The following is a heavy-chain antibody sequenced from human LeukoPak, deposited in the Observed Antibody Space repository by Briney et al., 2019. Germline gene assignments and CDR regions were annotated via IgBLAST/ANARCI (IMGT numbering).Heavy chain of an antibody. CDR3: AALHTGTFVDY. CDR1: GFSFSGYG. J-gene: IGHJ4*02. CDR2: IRYDGSTK. D-gene: IGHD4-17*01. V-gene: IGHV3-30*02. Sequence: GGSLRLSCAASGFSFSGYGMHWVRQAPGKGLEWVAFIRYDGSTKFYTDSVKGRFAISRDNSKNTLSLQMNSLRTGDTAVYYCAALHTGTFVDYWGQGTLVTVSS.